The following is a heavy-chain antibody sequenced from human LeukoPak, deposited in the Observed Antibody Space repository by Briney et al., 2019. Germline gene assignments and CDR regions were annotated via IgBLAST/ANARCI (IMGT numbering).Heavy chain of an antibody. J-gene: IGHJ4*02. Sequence: PSETLSLTCTVPGGSISSYYWSWIRQPPGKGLEWIGYIYYSGSTNYNPSLKSRVTISVDTSKNQFSLKLSSVTAADTAVYYCARGGRAVKLDYWGQGTLVTVSS. CDR3: ARGGRAVKLDY. CDR1: GGSISSYY. CDR2: IYYSGST. D-gene: IGHD4-11*01. V-gene: IGHV4-59*01.